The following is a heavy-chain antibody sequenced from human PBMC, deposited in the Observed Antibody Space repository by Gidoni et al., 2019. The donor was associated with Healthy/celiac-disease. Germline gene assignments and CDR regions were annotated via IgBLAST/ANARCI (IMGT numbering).Heavy chain of an antibody. CDR2: IYYSGRP. CDR1: RGSFSSGCYY. D-gene: IGHD3-22*01. J-gene: IGHJ4*02. CDR3: ARERDYYDSSGYLGRYYFDY. Sequence: VQLQESGSGLVKTSQSLSLTCTVPRGSFSSGCYYWRWIRHHPGKGMEWIVYIYYSGRPYYNQSLKSRVTISVDTSKNQFSLKLSSVTAADTAVYYCARERDYYDSSGYLGRYYFDYWGQGTLVTFSS. V-gene: IGHV4-31*03.